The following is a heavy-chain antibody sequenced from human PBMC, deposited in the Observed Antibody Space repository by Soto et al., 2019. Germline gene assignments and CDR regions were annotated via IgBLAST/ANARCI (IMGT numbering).Heavy chain of an antibody. CDR1: GGSISSYY. Sequence: QVQLQESGPGLVKPSETLSLTCTVSGGSISSYYWSWIRQPPGKGLEWIGYIYYSGSTNYNPSLKSRVTISVDTSKNQFSLKLSSVTAADTAVYYCARGTGMVRGVSVGYYYYMDVWGKGTTVTVSS. J-gene: IGHJ6*03. V-gene: IGHV4-59*01. D-gene: IGHD3-10*01. CDR3: ARGTGMVRGVSVGYYYYMDV. CDR2: IYYSGST.